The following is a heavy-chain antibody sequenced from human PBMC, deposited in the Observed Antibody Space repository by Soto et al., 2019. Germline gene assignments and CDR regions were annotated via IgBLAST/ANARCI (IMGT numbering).Heavy chain of an antibody. CDR3: ARDRAAAATRFDY. Sequence: GGSLRLSCAASGFTFSSYSMNWVRQAPGKGLEWVSSISSSSSYKYYADSVKGRFTISRDNAKNSLYLQMNSVRAEDTAVYYCARDRAAAATRFDYWGQGTLVTVSS. CDR1: GFTFSSYS. V-gene: IGHV3-21*01. CDR2: ISSSSSYK. J-gene: IGHJ4*02. D-gene: IGHD2-15*01.